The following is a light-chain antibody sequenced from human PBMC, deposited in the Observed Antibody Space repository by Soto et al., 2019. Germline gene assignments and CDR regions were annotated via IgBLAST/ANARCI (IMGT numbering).Light chain of an antibody. V-gene: IGKV3-20*01. CDR3: QQYYNWPRT. J-gene: IGKJ1*01. CDR2: GAS. Sequence: ETVLTQSPGTLYFSPGERATLSCRASQSVDNSHVAWYQQRRGLPPRLLIYGASNRATGIPDRFSGSGSGADFTLTISRLEPEDFAVYYCQQYYNWPRTFGQGTKVEIK. CDR1: QSVDNSH.